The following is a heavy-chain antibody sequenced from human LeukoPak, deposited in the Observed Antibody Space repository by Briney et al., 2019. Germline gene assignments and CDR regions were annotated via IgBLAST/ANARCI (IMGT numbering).Heavy chain of an antibody. D-gene: IGHD3-9*01. CDR1: GFTFSSYG. CDR2: ISYDGSNK. J-gene: IGHJ4*02. V-gene: IGHV3-30*19. Sequence: GGSLRLSCAASGFTFSSYGMHWVRQAPGKGLEWVAVISYDGSNKYYADSVKGRFTISRDNSKNTLYLQMNSLRAEDTAVYYCARGFDFDWRDYWGQGTLVTVSS. CDR3: ARGFDFDWRDY.